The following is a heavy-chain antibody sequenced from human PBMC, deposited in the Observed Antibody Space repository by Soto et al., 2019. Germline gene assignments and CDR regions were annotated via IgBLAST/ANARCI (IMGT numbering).Heavy chain of an antibody. CDR2: INHSGST. Sequence: SETLSLTCAVYGGSFSGYYWSWIRQPPGKGLEWIGEINHSGSTNYNPSLKSRVTISVDTSKNQFSLTLSSVTAADTAVYYCARGKLSDYVWVSYRYHFDYWGQGTVVTVSS. V-gene: IGHV4-34*01. J-gene: IGHJ4*02. D-gene: IGHD3-16*02. CDR3: ARGKLSDYVWVSYRYHFDY. CDR1: GGSFSGYY.